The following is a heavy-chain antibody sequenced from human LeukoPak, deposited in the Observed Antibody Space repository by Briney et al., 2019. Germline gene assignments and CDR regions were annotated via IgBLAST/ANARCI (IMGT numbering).Heavy chain of an antibody. Sequence: PGGSLRLSCAASGFTFSSYSMNWVRQAPGKGLEWVSFISSSSSYIYYADSVKGRFTISRDNAKNSLYLQMNSLRAEDTAVYYCARVGGIVVVPAGHIRELDYWGQGTLVTVSS. J-gene: IGHJ4*02. V-gene: IGHV3-21*01. CDR1: GFTFSSYS. CDR2: ISSSSSYI. D-gene: IGHD2-2*01. CDR3: ARVGGIVVVPAGHIRELDY.